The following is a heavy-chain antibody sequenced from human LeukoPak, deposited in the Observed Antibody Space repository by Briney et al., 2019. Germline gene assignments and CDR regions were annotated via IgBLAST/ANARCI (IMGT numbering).Heavy chain of an antibody. D-gene: IGHD1-26*01. CDR1: GFIVRGDF. V-gene: IGHV3-53*01. Sequence: PGGSLRLSCAASGFIVRGDFMSWVRQAPGKGLEWVSVIYSDGSTYYADSVKGRFTISRDNSKNTLDLQMTGLRAEDTAVYYCARERGRGRDSPWFDYWGQGTLVTVSS. CDR2: IYSDGST. J-gene: IGHJ4*02. CDR3: ARERGRGRDSPWFDY.